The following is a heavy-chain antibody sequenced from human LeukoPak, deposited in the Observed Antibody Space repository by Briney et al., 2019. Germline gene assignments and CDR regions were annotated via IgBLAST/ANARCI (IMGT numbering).Heavy chain of an antibody. CDR1: GYTFTSYG. V-gene: IGHV1-18*01. CDR3: ARSDIVVVPAAMATFDY. J-gene: IGHJ4*02. Sequence: ASVKVSCKASGYTFTSYGISWVRQAPGQGLEWMGWISAYNGNTNYAQKLQGRVTMTTDTSTSTAYMELRSLRSDDTAVYYCARSDIVVVPAAMATFDYWGRGTLVTVSS. D-gene: IGHD2-2*01. CDR2: ISAYNGNT.